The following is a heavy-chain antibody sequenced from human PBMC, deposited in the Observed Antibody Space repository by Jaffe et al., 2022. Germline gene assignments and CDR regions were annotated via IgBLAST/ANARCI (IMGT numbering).Heavy chain of an antibody. V-gene: IGHV3-48*03. CDR1: RFTFSNYE. D-gene: IGHD1-26*01. Sequence: EVQLVESGGGLVQPGGSLRLSCAASRFTFSNYEMNWVRQAPGKGLEWVSYISSSGSTIYYADSVKGRFTISRDNTKNSLYLQMNSLRAEDTAVYYCASISYSGTFYFDYWGQGTLVTVSS. CDR3: ASISYSGTFYFDY. J-gene: IGHJ4*02. CDR2: ISSSGSTI.